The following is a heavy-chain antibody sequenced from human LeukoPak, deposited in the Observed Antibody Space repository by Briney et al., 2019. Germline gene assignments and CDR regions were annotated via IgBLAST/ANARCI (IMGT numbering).Heavy chain of an antibody. V-gene: IGHV4-4*07. J-gene: IGHJ6*03. CDR3: ARGKGFGELLYRYYYYYMDV. CDR1: GGSISSYY. D-gene: IGHD3-10*01. Sequence: PSETLSLTCTVSGGSISSYYWSWIRQPAGKGLEWIGRIYTSGSTNYNPSLKSRVTISVDTSKNQFSLKLSSVTAADTAVYYCARGKGFGELLYRYYYYYMDVWGKGTTVTVSS. CDR2: IYTSGST.